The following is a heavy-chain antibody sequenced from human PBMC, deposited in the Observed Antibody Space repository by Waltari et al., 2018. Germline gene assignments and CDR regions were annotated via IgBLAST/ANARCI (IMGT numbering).Heavy chain of an antibody. CDR1: GYTFTSYA. V-gene: IGHV1-3*01. J-gene: IGHJ6*02. CDR2: INAGNVNT. Sequence: QVQLVQSGAEVKKPGASVKVSCKASGYTFTSYAMHWVRQAPGQRLEWMGWINAGNVNTKYSQKFQGRVTITSDTSASTAYMELSSLRSEDTAVYYCASTIFGVDPFYYYYGMDVWGQGTTVTVSS. D-gene: IGHD3-3*01. CDR3: ASTIFGVDPFYYYYGMDV.